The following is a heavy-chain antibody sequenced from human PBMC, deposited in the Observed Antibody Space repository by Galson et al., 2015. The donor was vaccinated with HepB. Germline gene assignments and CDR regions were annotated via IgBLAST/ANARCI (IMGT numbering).Heavy chain of an antibody. CDR1: GGTFSSYA. CDR2: IIPILGIA. Sequence: SVKVSCKASGGTFSSYAISWVRQAPGQGLEWMGRIIPILGIANYAQKFQGRVTITADKSTSTAYMELSSLRSEDTAVYYCARDATVTLGGGDYYYGMDVWGQGTTVTVSS. J-gene: IGHJ6*02. V-gene: IGHV1-69*04. D-gene: IGHD4-17*01. CDR3: ARDATVTLGGGDYYYGMDV.